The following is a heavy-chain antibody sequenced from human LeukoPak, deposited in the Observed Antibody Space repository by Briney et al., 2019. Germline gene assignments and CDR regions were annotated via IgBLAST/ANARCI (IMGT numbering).Heavy chain of an antibody. CDR2: IIPIFGTA. Sequence: SSVKVSCKASGGTFSSYAISWVRQAPGQGLEWMGRIIPIFGTANYAQKFQGRVTMTTDTSTNTAYKELTSLRPDDTAVYYCARDSFVSSGYPFYWGQGTLVIVSS. CDR1: GGTFSSYA. CDR3: ARDSFVSSGYPFY. D-gene: IGHD3-22*01. V-gene: IGHV1-69*05. J-gene: IGHJ4*02.